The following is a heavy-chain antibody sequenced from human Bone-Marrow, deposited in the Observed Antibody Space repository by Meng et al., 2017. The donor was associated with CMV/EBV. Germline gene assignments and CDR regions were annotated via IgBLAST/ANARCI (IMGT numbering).Heavy chain of an antibody. CDR2: INHSGST. J-gene: IGHJ5*02. Sequence: GSLRLSCTVSGGSISSSSYYWGWIRQPPGKGLEWIGEINHSGSTNYNPSLKSRVTISVDTSKNQFSLKLSSVTAADTAVYYCARRGSIAARRNWFDPWGQGTLVTVSS. CDR3: ARRGSIAARRNWFDP. CDR1: GGSISSSSYY. V-gene: IGHV4-39*07. D-gene: IGHD6-6*01.